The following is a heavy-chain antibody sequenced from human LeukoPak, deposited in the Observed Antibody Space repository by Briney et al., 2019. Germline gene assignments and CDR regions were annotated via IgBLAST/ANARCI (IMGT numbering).Heavy chain of an antibody. V-gene: IGHV3-7*05. J-gene: IGHJ4*02. CDR2: IKQDGSEK. Sequence: GGSLRLSCAASGSTFSSYWMSWVRQDPGKGLEWVANIKQDGSEKYYVDSVKGRFTISRDNAKNSLYLQMNSLRAEDTAVYYCVRDYCSGGTCYSGYWGQGTLVTVSS. D-gene: IGHD2-15*01. CDR1: GSTFSSYW. CDR3: VRDYCSGGTCYSGY.